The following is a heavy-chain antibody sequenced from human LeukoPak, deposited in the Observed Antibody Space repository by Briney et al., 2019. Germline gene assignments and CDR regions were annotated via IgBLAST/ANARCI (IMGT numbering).Heavy chain of an antibody. V-gene: IGHV3-48*03. J-gene: IGHJ4*02. Sequence: PGGSLRLSCAASGFTFSSYEMNWVRQAPGKGLEWVSYISSSGSTIYYADSVKGRFTISRDNAKNSLYLQMNSLRAEDTAVYYCARDGRDGYNYGTGGLDHWGQGTLVTVSS. D-gene: IGHD5-24*01. CDR3: ARDGRDGYNYGTGGLDH. CDR1: GFTFSSYE. CDR2: ISSSGSTI.